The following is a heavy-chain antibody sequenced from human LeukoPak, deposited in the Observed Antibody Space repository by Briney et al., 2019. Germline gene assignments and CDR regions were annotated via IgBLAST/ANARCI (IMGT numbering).Heavy chain of an antibody. D-gene: IGHD6-13*01. V-gene: IGHV3-23*01. J-gene: IGHJ6*02. CDR3: AKDSSIAAAYYYGMDV. CDR2: ISGSGGST. Sequence: PGGALRLSCAASGFTFSSYAMSWVRQAPGKGLEWVSAISGSGGSTYYADSVKGRFTISRDNSKNTLYLQMNSLRAEDTAVYYCAKDSSIAAAYYYGMDVWGQGTTVTVSS. CDR1: GFTFSSYA.